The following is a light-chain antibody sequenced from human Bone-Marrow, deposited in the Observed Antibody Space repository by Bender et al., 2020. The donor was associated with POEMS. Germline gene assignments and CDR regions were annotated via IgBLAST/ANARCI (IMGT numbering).Light chain of an antibody. J-gene: IGLJ2*01. CDR3: CSYVDSRTLDVV. Sequence: QSALTQPASVSGSPGQSITISCTATSSDVGSYNRVSWYQQHPGKAPKLMIYEVSERPSGVSSRFSGSKSGNTASLTISGLQAEDEADYYCCSYVDSRTLDVVFGGGTKLTVL. V-gene: IGLV2-23*02. CDR2: EVS. CDR1: SSDVGSYNR.